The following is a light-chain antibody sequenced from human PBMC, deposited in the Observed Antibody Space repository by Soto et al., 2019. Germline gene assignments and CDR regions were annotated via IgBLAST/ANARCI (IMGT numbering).Light chain of an antibody. CDR1: QSVRSY. CDR3: KQRYSWSPTI. J-gene: IGKJ5*01. Sequence: SPCQKAKLSCRASQSVRSYLLWYQQKPGQAHRLLISDASNRATGIPARFSGSGSETDFTLTTSSIEPEDFAVDYCKQRYSWSPTIFGPGQRLEIK. V-gene: IGKV3-11*01. CDR2: DAS.